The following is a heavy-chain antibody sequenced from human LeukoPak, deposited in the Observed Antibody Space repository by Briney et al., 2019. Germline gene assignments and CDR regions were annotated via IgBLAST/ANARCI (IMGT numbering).Heavy chain of an antibody. D-gene: IGHD3-22*01. V-gene: IGHV5-51*01. CDR1: GYSFTSYW. J-gene: IGHJ4*02. CDR2: IYPGDSDT. CDR3: ARQGYDSSGVLVYFDY. Sequence: GESLKISCKGSGYSFTSYWISWVRQMPGKGLEWMGIIYPGDSDTRYSPSFQGQVTISADKSISTAYLQWSSLKASDTAMYYCARQGYDSSGVLVYFDYWGQGTLVTVSS.